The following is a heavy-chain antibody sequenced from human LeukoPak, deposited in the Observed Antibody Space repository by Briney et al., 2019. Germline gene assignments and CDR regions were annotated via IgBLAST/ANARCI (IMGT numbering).Heavy chain of an antibody. CDR1: GGSVSSGSYY. D-gene: IGHD4-23*01. V-gene: IGHV4-61*01. CDR2: IYYSGST. CDR3: ARAPRVGDYAGIDY. J-gene: IGHJ4*02. Sequence: SETLSLTCTVSGGSVSSGSYYWRWIRQPPGKGLEWIGYIYYSGSTNYNPSLKSRVTISVDTSKNQFSLKLSSVTAADTAVYYCARAPRVGDYAGIDYWGQGTLVTVSS.